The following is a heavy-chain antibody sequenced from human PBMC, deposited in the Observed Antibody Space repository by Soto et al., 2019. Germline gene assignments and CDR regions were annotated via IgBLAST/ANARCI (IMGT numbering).Heavy chain of an antibody. V-gene: IGHV3-30*18. CDR2: ISYDGSNK. J-gene: IGHJ6*02. CDR3: AKCNGDIYYYYAMDV. D-gene: IGHD2-8*01. CDR1: GFTFSSYG. Sequence: QVQLVESGGGVVQPGRSLRLSCAASGFTFSSYGMHWVRQAPGKRLEWVAVISYDGSNKYYADSVKGRFTISRDNSKNTLYLQMNSLRAEDTAVYYCAKCNGDIYYYYAMDVWGQGTTVTVSS.